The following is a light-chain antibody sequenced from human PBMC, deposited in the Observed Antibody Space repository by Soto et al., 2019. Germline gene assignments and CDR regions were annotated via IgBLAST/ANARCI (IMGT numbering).Light chain of an antibody. J-gene: IGKJ4*01. V-gene: IGKV3-20*01. CDR2: AAS. Sequence: ESVLTQSPGTLSLSPGERATLSCRASQSITSDFLAWYQQKVGQAPRLLIYAASSRATGIPGRFSGSGSGTDFPLSISRLEPEDFAVYYCQHYDRYPPTFGGGTKVEIK. CDR1: QSITSDF. CDR3: QHYDRYPPT.